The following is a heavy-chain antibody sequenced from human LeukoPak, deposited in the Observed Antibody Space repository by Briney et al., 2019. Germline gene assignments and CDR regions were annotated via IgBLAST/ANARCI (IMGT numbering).Heavy chain of an antibody. CDR1: GGSISSSSYY. CDR2: IYYSGST. D-gene: IGHD4-17*01. V-gene: IGHV4-39*01. J-gene: IGHJ4*02. CDR3: ASDYGDYYFDY. Sequence: SETLSLTCTVSGGSISSSSYYWGWIRQPPGKGLEWIGSIYYSGSTYYNPSLKSRVTISVDTSKNQFSLKLSSVTAADTAVYYCASDYGDYYFDYWGQGTLVTVSS.